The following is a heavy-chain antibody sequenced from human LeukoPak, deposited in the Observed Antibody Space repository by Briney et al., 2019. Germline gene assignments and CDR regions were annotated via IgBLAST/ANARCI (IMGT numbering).Heavy chain of an antibody. Sequence: TGGSLRLSCAASGFTFSNFGMSWVRQGPGKGPEWVSSITGNDLSTYYADSVRGRFTISRDHSKNTMYLQMNSLRAEDTATYYCARSRYASGRGAFDYWGRGTPVTVSS. J-gene: IGHJ4*02. D-gene: IGHD6-19*01. CDR1: GFTFSNFG. CDR2: ITGNDLST. V-gene: IGHV3-23*01. CDR3: ARSRYASGRGAFDY.